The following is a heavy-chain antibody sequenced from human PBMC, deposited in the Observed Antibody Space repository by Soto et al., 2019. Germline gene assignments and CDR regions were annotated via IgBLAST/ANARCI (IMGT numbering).Heavy chain of an antibody. V-gene: IGHV3-23*01. CDR1: GFNFNNYA. Sequence: GGSLRLSCATSGFNFNNYAMSWVRQAPGERLEWVSFISSSGGTTYYADSVKGRFTISRDNSRNTVFLQMNTLGAEDTAIYYCATFMTVTGPGSRRASEXWGQVTRVTVSX. CDR2: ISSSGGTT. J-gene: IGHJ4*02. D-gene: IGHD6-19*01. CDR3: ATFMTVTGPGSRRASEX.